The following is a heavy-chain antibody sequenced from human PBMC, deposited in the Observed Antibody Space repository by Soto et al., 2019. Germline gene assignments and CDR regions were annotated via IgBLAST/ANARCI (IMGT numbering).Heavy chain of an antibody. CDR3: ARLPKGSLVTA. CDR1: GFDFSTHV. CDR2: ISYDGYNA. Sequence: LRLPCAASGFDFSTHVVHWVRQAPGQGLEWVAVISYDGYNAYYADSVKGRFTISKDNSRNTLFLQMDSLRDEDTAIYYCARLPKGSLVTAWGQGTLVTVSS. J-gene: IGHJ4*02. V-gene: IGHV3-30-3*01. D-gene: IGHD2-21*02.